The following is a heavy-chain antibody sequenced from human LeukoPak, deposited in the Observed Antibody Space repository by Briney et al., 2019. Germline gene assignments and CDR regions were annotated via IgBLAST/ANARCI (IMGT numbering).Heavy chain of an antibody. D-gene: IGHD2-21*02. CDR2: IYPGDSDT. CDR3: ARVRFYCGGDCYSGAFDI. V-gene: IGHV5-51*01. Sequence: GESLKISCKGSGYSFTSYWIGWVRQMPGKGLEWMGIIYPGDSDTRYSPSFQGQVTISADKSISTAYLQWSSLKASDTAVYYCARVRFYCGGDCYSGAFDIWGQGTMVTVSS. CDR1: GYSFTSYW. J-gene: IGHJ3*02.